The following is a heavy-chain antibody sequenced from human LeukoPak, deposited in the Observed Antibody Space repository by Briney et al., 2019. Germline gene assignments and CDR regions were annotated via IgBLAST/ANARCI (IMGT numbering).Heavy chain of an antibody. V-gene: IGHV3-53*01. Sequence: AGGSLRLSCAASGFTFSDAWMSWVRQAPGKGLEWVSFIYSGGNTHSSDSVKGRFTISRDNSKNTLYLQMNSLRAEDTAIYYCARRAGEYSHPYDYWGQGTLVTVSS. CDR3: ARRAGEYSHPYDY. J-gene: IGHJ4*02. CDR1: GFTFSDAW. CDR2: IYSGGNT. D-gene: IGHD2-15*01.